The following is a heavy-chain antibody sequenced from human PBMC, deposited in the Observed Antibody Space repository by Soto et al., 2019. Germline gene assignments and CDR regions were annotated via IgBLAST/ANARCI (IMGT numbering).Heavy chain of an antibody. V-gene: IGHV5-51*01. CDR2: IYPGDSDT. CDR1: GYSFTSYW. J-gene: IGHJ6*03. Sequence: PGESLKISCKGSGYSFTSYWIGWVRQMPGKGLEWMGIIYPGDSDTRYSPSFQGQVTISADKSISTAYLQWSSLKASDTAMYYCARLGSPPESRIVATIGIYYYYYMDVWGKGTTVTVSS. CDR3: ARLGSPPESRIVATIGIYYYYYMDV. D-gene: IGHD5-12*01.